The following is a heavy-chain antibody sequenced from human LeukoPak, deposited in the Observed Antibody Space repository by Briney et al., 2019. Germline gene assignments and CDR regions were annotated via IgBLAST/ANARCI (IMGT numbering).Heavy chain of an antibody. Sequence: PSETLSPTCTVSGYSISSGYYWGWIRRPPGEGLEWIGSGYHSGTTYYNPSLKSHVTISVDTSNNQFSLKLSCVTAADTAVYYCARVKGRLSWFDPWGQGTLFTVSS. J-gene: IGHJ5*02. V-gene: IGHV4-38-2*02. CDR1: GYSISSGYY. CDR2: GYHSGTT. CDR3: ARVKGRLSWFDP.